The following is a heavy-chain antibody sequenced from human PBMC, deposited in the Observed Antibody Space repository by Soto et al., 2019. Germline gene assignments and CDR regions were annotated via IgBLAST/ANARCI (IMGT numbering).Heavy chain of an antibody. CDR2: IYRSGGT. J-gene: IGHJ5*02. V-gene: IGHV4-59*11. CDR3: AKNVAVAGFCLDP. CDR1: GDSISSHY. D-gene: IGHD6-19*01. Sequence: PSETLSLTCTVSGDSISSHYWSWIRQPPGKGLEWIGHIYRSGGTRYNPSLRSRVTISVDTSKNQFSLKLRSVTAADTAVYYCAKNVAVAGFCLDPWGQGILVTVSS.